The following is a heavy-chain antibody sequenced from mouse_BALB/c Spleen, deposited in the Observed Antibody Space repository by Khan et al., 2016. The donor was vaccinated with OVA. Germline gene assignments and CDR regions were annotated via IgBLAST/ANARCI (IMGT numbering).Heavy chain of an antibody. CDR3: ARISYDVYFDV. D-gene: IGHD2-12*01. Sequence: QIQLVQSGPELKKPGETVKLSCTASGYTITNYGMNWVKQPPGKGLKWMGWINTYTGEPTYDDDFKGRFAFSLETSASTAYLQISNLKNEDMTTYFCARISYDVYFDVWGEGTTVTVSS. V-gene: IGHV9-1*02. CDR2: INTYTGEP. CDR1: GYTITNYG. J-gene: IGHJ1*01.